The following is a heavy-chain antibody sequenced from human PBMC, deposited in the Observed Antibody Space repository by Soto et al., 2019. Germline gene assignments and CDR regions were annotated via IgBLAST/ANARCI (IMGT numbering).Heavy chain of an antibody. CDR3: ATCRFGELLYYSYYGIDV. J-gene: IGHJ6*02. Sequence: ASVKVSCKASGYTLTSYDINWVGQATGQGREWMGWMNPNRGNTGYAQKFQGRVTMTRNTSICTAYMELSSLRSEDTAVYYCATCRFGELLYYSYYGIDVWGQATTLTVYS. D-gene: IGHD3-10*01. CDR1: GYTLTSYD. CDR2: MNPNRGNT. V-gene: IGHV1-8*01.